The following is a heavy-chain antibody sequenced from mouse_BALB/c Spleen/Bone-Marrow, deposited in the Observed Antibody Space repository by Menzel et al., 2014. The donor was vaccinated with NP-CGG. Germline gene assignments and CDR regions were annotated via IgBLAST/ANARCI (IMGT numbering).Heavy chain of an antibody. D-gene: IGHD2-2*01. J-gene: IGHJ4*01. CDR3: AREAGYYYAMDY. Sequence: VQLQQSGPQRVRPGASVKISCKASGYSFTSYWMHWVKQRPGQGLEWIGMIDPSDSETRLKQKFKDKATLTVDKSSSTAYMQHSSPTSEDSTVYYYAREAGYYYAMDYWGQGTSVTVSS. CDR1: GYSFTSYW. V-gene: IGHV1S126*01. CDR2: IDPSDSET.